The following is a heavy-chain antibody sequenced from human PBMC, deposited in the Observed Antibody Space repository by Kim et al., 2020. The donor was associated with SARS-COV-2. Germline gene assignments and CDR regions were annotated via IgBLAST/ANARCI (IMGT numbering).Heavy chain of an antibody. Sequence: GGSLRLSCGASGFTFSAYTMHWVRRAPGKGLEWVSRIRTSDHGYESAYSVTVRFTVTISSSGTMLSVQLHVLSAKTKDTSVYSCTRDTGTTTASYCAFY. CDR3: TRDTGTTTASYCAFY. D-gene: IGHD1-7*01. V-gene: IGHV3-73*01. CDR2: IRTSDHGYES. J-gene: IGHJ3*02. CDR1: GFTFSAYT.